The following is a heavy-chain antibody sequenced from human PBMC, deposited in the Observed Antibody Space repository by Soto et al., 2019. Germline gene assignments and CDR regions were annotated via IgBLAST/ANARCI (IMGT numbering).Heavy chain of an antibody. Sequence: PGESLKISCKDSGYSFTSYWIAWVRQTPGKGLEWMGIIYPYDSNTRYSPSFQGQVTISADKSISTAYLQWSSLKASDTAMYYCARTAAAGKYYYGLDVWGQGTTVTVSS. CDR3: ARTAAAGKYYYGLDV. D-gene: IGHD6-13*01. CDR1: GYSFTSYW. CDR2: IYPYDSNT. V-gene: IGHV5-51*01. J-gene: IGHJ6*02.